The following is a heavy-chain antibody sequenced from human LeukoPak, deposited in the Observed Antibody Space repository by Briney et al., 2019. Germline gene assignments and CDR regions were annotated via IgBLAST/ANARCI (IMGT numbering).Heavy chain of an antibody. CDR2: ISSSGSTI. Sequence: GGSLRLSCAASGFTFSNYYMSWIRQAPGKGLEWVSYISSSGSTIYYADSVKGRFTISRDNAKNSLYLQMNSLRAEDTAVYYCARGPMVRGVMVYYYYGMDVWGQGTTVTVSS. D-gene: IGHD3-10*01. CDR1: GFTFSNYY. V-gene: IGHV3-11*01. CDR3: ARGPMVRGVMVYYYYGMDV. J-gene: IGHJ6*02.